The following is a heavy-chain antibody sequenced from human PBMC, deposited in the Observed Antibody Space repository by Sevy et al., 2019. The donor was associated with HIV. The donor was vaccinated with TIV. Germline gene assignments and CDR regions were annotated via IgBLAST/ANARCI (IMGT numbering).Heavy chain of an antibody. CDR1: GDSISSYNY. V-gene: IGHV4-59*08. J-gene: IGHJ6*03. CDR3: ARNVVNYFGSGSSYNDYYYYMDV. Sequence: SETLSLTCAVSGDSISSYNYWSWVRQPPGKELEWIGHVHYSGGTNYNPSLKSRVILLEDTCKYQFSLKLSSVTAADADMYYCARNVVNYFGSGSSYNDYYYYMDVWCKGTTVTVSS. CDR2: VHYSGGT. D-gene: IGHD3-10*01.